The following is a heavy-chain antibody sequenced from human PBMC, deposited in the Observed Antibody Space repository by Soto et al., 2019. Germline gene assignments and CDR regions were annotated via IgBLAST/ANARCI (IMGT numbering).Heavy chain of an antibody. Sequence: QVQLVESGGGVVQPGRSLRLSCAASDFTFSDYVMHWVRQAPGKGLEWVARISYDGNYKYYADPVKGRFTISRDTSKNTLFLQMNSLKAEDTAVYYCAKDRGRYCSGGSCLLLDDWGQGTLVTVSS. V-gene: IGHV3-30*18. CDR3: AKDRGRYCSGGSCLLLDD. D-gene: IGHD2-15*01. CDR1: DFTFSDYV. J-gene: IGHJ4*02. CDR2: ISYDGNYK.